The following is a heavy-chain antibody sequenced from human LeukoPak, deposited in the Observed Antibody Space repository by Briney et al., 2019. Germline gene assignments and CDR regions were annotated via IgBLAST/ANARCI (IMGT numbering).Heavy chain of an antibody. CDR2: IIPILGIA. CDR1: GGTFSSYA. D-gene: IGHD3-16*01. V-gene: IGHV1-69*04. CDR3: ARSETLGEFDY. J-gene: IGHJ4*02. Sequence: SVKVSCKASGGTFSSYAISWVRQAPGQGVEWMGRIIPILGIANYAQKFQGRVTITADKSTSTAYMELIRLRSEDTAVYYCARSETLGEFDYWGQGTLVTVSS.